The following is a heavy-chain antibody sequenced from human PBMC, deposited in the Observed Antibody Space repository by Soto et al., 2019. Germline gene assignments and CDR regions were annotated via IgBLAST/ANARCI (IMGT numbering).Heavy chain of an antibody. J-gene: IGHJ6*03. Sequence: SETLSLTCTVSGDSVRNQYWSWIRRPPGRGLEWIGYIYGSGSTKYNPSLKSRLTISVDTSKNQFSLKLSSVTAADTVVYYCARTLDYGHMDVWGKGTTVSVS. CDR2: IYGSGST. CDR1: GDSVRNQY. V-gene: IGHV4-59*02. CDR3: ARTLDYGHMDV. D-gene: IGHD3-16*01.